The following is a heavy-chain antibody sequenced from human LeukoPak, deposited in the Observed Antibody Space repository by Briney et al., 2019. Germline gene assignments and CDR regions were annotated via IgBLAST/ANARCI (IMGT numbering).Heavy chain of an antibody. D-gene: IGHD6-13*01. CDR3: AKDPPYSSSWYGYYYYYGMDV. CDR1: GFTFSSYA. CDR2: ISGSGGST. V-gene: IGHV3-23*01. Sequence: GGSLRLSCAASGFTFSSYAMSWVRQAPGKGLEWVSAISGSGGSTYYADSVKGRFTISRDNSKNTLYLQMNSLRAEDTAVYYCAKDPPYSSSWYGYYYYYGMDVWGQGTTVTVSS. J-gene: IGHJ6*02.